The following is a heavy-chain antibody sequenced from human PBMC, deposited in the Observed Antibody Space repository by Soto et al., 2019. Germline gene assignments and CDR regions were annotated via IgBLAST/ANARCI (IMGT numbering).Heavy chain of an antibody. CDR1: GYTFTNYG. CDR2: ISTYNADT. D-gene: IGHD3-10*01. V-gene: IGHV1-18*01. CDR3: ARVVWFGDLFYFDQ. Sequence: ASVKVSCKASGYTFTNYGISWVRLAPGQGLEWMGWISTYNADTDNTQKFQGRVTMTTDTSTSTAYMELRSLRSDDTAVYFCARVVWFGDLFYFDQWGQGTLVTVSS. J-gene: IGHJ4*02.